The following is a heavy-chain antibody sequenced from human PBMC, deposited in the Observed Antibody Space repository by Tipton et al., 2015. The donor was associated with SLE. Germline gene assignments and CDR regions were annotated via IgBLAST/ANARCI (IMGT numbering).Heavy chain of an antibody. J-gene: IGHJ4*02. D-gene: IGHD3-22*01. CDR3: ARDGGYYYDSSSDY. CDR2: IYTSGNT. V-gene: IGHV4-4*08. CDR1: GGSISSHY. Sequence: TLSLTCTVSGGSISSHYWSWIRQPPGKGLEWIGYIYTSGNTNYNPSLKSRVTISVDTSKNQLSLKLSSVTAADTAVYYCARDGGYYYDSSSDYWGQGTLVTVSS.